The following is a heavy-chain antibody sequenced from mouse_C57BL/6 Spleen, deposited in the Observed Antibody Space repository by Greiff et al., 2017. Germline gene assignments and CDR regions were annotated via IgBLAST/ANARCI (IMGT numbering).Heavy chain of an antibody. CDR2: IYPGDGDT. CDR3: ARDGLPYAMDV. CDR1: GYAFSSSW. V-gene: IGHV1-82*01. D-gene: IGHD2-4*01. J-gene: IGHJ4*01. Sequence: LQESGPELVKPGASVKISCKASGYAFSSSWMNWVKQRPGKGLEWIGRIYPGDGDTNYNGKFKGKATLTADKSSSTAYMQLSSLTSEDSAVXFCARDGLPYAMDVWGQGTSGTVSS.